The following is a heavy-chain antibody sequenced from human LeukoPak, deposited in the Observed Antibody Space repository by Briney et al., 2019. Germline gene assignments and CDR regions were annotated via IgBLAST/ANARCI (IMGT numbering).Heavy chain of an antibody. D-gene: IGHD3-10*01. CDR1: GVTFSRYW. CDR2: INSDGSAT. Sequence: GGSQRLSCAASGVTFSRYWMHWVRQAPGKGLVWVSRINSDGSATSYADSVKGRFTISRDNAKNTLYLQMNSLRAEDTAVYYCARDLLVRGVRFDPWGQGTLVTVSS. V-gene: IGHV3-74*01. J-gene: IGHJ5*02. CDR3: ARDLLVRGVRFDP.